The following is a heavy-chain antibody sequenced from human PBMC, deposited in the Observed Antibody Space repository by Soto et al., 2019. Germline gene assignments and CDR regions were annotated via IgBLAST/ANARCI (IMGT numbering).Heavy chain of an antibody. J-gene: IGHJ4*02. CDR2: ITASGGST. V-gene: IGHV3-23*01. Sequence: GSLRLAGAASVFTFSSYAMSWVRQAPGKGLEWVSGITASGGSTSYADSVKGRFTISRDNSKNTLYLQMNSLRAEDTAVYYCAHTQGIVLVPAAIWYWGQGTLVTVSS. CDR3: AHTQGIVLVPAAIWY. CDR1: VFTFSSYA. D-gene: IGHD2-2*02.